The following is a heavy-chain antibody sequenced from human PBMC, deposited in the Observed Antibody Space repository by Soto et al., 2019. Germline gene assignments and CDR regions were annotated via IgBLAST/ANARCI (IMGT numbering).Heavy chain of an antibody. D-gene: IGHD2-21*02. J-gene: IGHJ4*02. Sequence: QVQLVESGGGVVQPGRSLRLSCAASGFTFSSYGMHWVRQAPGKGLEWVAVIWYDGSNKYYADSVKGRFTISRDNSKNTLYLQMNSLRAEDTAVYYCARDRECGNLYFDYWGQGTLVTVSS. V-gene: IGHV3-33*01. CDR1: GFTFSSYG. CDR3: ARDRECGNLYFDY. CDR2: IWYDGSNK.